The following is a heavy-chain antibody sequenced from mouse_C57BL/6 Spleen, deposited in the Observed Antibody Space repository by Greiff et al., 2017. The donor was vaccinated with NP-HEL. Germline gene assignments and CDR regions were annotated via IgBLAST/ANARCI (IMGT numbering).Heavy chain of an antibody. Sequence: EVQLVESGGGLVKPGGSLKLSCAASGFTFSDYGMHWVRQAPEKGLEWVAYISSGSSTIYYADTVKGRFTISRDNAKNTLFLQMTSLRSEDTAMYYCARPPYYYGSSHWYFDVWGTGTTVTVSS. D-gene: IGHD1-1*01. V-gene: IGHV5-17*01. CDR2: ISSGSSTI. CDR1: GFTFSDYG. J-gene: IGHJ1*03. CDR3: ARPPYYYGSSHWYFDV.